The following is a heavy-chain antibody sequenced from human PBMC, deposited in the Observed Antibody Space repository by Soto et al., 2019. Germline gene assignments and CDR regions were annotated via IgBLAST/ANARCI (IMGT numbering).Heavy chain of an antibody. V-gene: IGHV1-8*01. CDR2: MNPNSGNT. Sequence: QVQLVQSGAEVKKPGASVKVSCKASGYTFTSYDINWVRQATGQGLEWMGWMNPNSGNTGYAQKFQGRVTMTRNTSISTAYMELSSLRSEDTAVYYCARAIPMVRGLIIMFFDYWGQGTLVTVSS. CDR1: GYTFTSYD. J-gene: IGHJ4*02. CDR3: ARAIPMVRGLIIMFFDY. D-gene: IGHD3-10*01.